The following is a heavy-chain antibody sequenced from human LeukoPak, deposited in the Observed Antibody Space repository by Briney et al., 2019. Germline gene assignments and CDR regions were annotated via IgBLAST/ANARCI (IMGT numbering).Heavy chain of an antibody. V-gene: IGHV4-39*01. D-gene: IGHD1-1*01. CDR1: GDSMSSRSYY. J-gene: IGHJ4*02. CDR3: ARQRTAGTKVIDY. CDR2: IYYTGTT. Sequence: PLETLSLTCTVSGDSMSSRSYYWGWIRQPPGKGLEWIGNIYYTGTTYYNPSLKSRVNIAVDTSKNQFSLYLSSVTAADTAVYYCARQRTAGTKVIDYWGQGTLVTVSS.